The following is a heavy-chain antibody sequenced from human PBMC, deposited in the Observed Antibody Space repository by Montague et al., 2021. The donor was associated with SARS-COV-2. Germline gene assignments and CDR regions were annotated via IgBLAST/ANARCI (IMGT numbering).Heavy chain of an antibody. CDR1: GGSISSYY. J-gene: IGHJ4*02. CDR3: ARGMGGSYWYYFDY. Sequence: SETLSLTCTVSGGSISSYYWSWIRQPPGKGLEWIGYIYYSGSINYNPSLKSRVTILVDMSKNQFSLKLSSVTAADTAVYYCARGMGGSYWYYFDYWGQGTLVTGSS. V-gene: IGHV4-59*01. D-gene: IGHD1-26*01. CDR2: IYYSGSI.